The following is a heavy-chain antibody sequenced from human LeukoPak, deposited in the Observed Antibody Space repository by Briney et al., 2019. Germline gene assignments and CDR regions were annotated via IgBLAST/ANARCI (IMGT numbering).Heavy chain of an antibody. Sequence: GGSLRLSCAASGFIFDDYAMHWVRQAPGKCLEWVSGISWNSGSIGYADSVKGRFTISRDNAKNSLYLQMNSLRAEDTALYYCAKWSRDGNHFDYWGQGTLVTVS. V-gene: IGHV3-9*01. CDR3: AKWSRDGNHFDY. D-gene: IGHD5-24*01. J-gene: IGHJ4*02. CDR1: GFIFDDYA. CDR2: ISWNSGSI.